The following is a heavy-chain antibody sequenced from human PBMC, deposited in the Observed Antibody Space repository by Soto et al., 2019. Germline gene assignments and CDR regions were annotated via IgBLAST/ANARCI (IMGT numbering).Heavy chain of an antibody. CDR3: TAVGATTGFEY. D-gene: IGHD1-26*01. CDR2: ISYDGSSK. V-gene: IGHV3-33*01. J-gene: IGHJ4*02. CDR1: GLTFSNFG. Sequence: QVHLSESGGGVVQPGRSLRLSCAAAGLTFSNFGFHWVRQAPGKGLEWVAVISYDGSSKFYKDSVRGRFSISRDNSKSTVFLEVSSLRVEDTAVYYCTAVGATTGFEYWGQGTLVTVSS.